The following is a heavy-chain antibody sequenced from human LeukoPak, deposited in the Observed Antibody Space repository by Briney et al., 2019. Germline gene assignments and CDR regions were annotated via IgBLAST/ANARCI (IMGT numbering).Heavy chain of an antibody. Sequence: PGGSLRLSCAASGFTFSTYWMCWVRQAPGKGLEWVANIKEDGSETNYVESVKGRFFISRDNAKNSQRLQMNSLRVEDSAVYYCAGCEGFYDYFSGNPTYYFYMDVWGKGTTVTVSS. D-gene: IGHD3-16*01. CDR1: GFTFSTYW. V-gene: IGHV3-7*01. CDR3: AGCEGFYDYFSGNPTYYFYMDV. J-gene: IGHJ6*03. CDR2: IKEDGSET.